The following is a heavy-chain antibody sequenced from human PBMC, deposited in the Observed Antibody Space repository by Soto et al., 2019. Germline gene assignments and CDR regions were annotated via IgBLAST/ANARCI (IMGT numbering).Heavy chain of an antibody. CDR3: ASGGAIFGVADYYYMDV. Sequence: QLQPQESGPGLVKPSETLSLTCTVSGGSISSSSYYWGWIRQPPGKGLEWIGSIYYSGSTYYNPSLKSRVTISVDTSKNQFSLKLSSVTAADTAVYYCASGGAIFGVADYYYMDVWGKGTTVTVSS. CDR2: IYYSGST. D-gene: IGHD3-3*01. J-gene: IGHJ6*03. V-gene: IGHV4-39*01. CDR1: GGSISSSSYY.